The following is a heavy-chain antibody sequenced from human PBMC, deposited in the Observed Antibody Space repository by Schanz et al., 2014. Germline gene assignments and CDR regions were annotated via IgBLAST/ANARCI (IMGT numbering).Heavy chain of an antibody. D-gene: IGHD3-10*01. Sequence: EVQLAESGGGLVQPGGSLRLSCAASGFTFSGFWMTWVRQAPGKGLEWVANIKKDGSVKDYVDSVKGRFTISRDNSKNTLYLQMNSLRPEDTAVYYCAKYRGYYRVSGSYRELEYWGQGTLXTVSS. V-gene: IGHV3-7*03. J-gene: IGHJ4*02. CDR2: IKKDGSVK. CDR1: GFTFSGFW. CDR3: AKYRGYYRVSGSYRELEY.